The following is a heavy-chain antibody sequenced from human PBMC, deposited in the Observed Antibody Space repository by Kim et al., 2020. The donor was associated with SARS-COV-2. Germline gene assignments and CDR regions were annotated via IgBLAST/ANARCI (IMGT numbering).Heavy chain of an antibody. CDR1: GFSSRNYW. Sequence: GGSLRLSCVASGFSSRNYWLSWVRKAPVKGLEWVAMIKKDGSEKYYVDSMKGRLIISRDNAKNSMYLQMNSLRAEDTAVYYCASLDTATFWGSSDWGQGTLVTVSS. CDR2: IKKDGSEK. CDR3: ASLDTATFWGSSD. V-gene: IGHV3-7*03. D-gene: IGHD5-18*01. J-gene: IGHJ4*02.